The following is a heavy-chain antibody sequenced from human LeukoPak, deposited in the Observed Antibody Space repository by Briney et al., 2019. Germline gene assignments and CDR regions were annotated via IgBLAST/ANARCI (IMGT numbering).Heavy chain of an antibody. CDR2: TYYRSKWYN. V-gene: IGHV6-1*01. J-gene: IGHJ6*03. D-gene: IGHD3-10*01. CDR1: GDSVSSNSAA. Sequence: SQTLSLTCAISGDSVSSNSAAWNWIRQSPSRGLEWLGRTYYRSKWYNDYAVSVKSRITINPDTSKNQFSLQLNSVTPEDTAVYYCAREWFGELLYYYYYYMDVWGKGNPGHRLL. CDR3: AREWFGELLYYYYYYMDV.